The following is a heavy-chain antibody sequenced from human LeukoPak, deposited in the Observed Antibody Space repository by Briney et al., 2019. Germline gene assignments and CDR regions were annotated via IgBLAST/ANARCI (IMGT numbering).Heavy chain of an antibody. CDR2: INPNSGGT. Sequence: ASVKVSCKASGYTFTGYYMHWVRQAPGQGLEWMGWINPNSGGTNYAQKFQGRVTMTRDTSISTAYMELSRLRSDDTAVYYCARDLQASSGYYYVVGYWGQGTLVTVSS. CDR3: ARDLQASSGYYYVVGY. CDR1: GYTFTGYY. D-gene: IGHD3-22*01. V-gene: IGHV1-2*02. J-gene: IGHJ4*02.